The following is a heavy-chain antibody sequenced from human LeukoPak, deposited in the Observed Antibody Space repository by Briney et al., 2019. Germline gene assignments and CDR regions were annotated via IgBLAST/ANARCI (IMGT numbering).Heavy chain of an antibody. D-gene: IGHD3-9*01. Sequence: GGSLRLSCAASGFTFSTYAMSWVRQAPGKGLEWVSAISGSGGSTYYADSVKGRFTISRDNSKNTLYLQMDSLRAEDTAVYYCARLHYDILTGPFDYWGQGTLVTVSS. CDR1: GFTFSTYA. V-gene: IGHV3-23*01. CDR3: ARLHYDILTGPFDY. CDR2: ISGSGGST. J-gene: IGHJ4*02.